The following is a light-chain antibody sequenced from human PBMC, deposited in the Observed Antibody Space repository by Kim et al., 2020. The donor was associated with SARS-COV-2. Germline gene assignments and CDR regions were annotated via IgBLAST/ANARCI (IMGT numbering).Light chain of an antibody. V-gene: IGKV3-20*01. J-gene: IGKJ1*01. CDR3: QQSDTSPRT. CDR1: QSVSSSF. Sequence: EYRATLFCRASQSVSSSFSAWYQPKPGQAPRLLIYGASSRATLIPDRFSGSGSGTDFSLTINRLEPEDFAVYYCQQSDTSPRTFGQGTKVEIK. CDR2: GAS.